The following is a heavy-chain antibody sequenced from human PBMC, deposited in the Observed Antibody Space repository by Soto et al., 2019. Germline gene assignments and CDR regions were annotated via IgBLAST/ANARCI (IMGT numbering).Heavy chain of an antibody. CDR1: GDSVSSNSAA. J-gene: IGHJ6*03. V-gene: IGHV6-1*01. D-gene: IGHD6-6*01. Sequence: PSQTLSLTCAISGDSVSSNSAAWNWIRQSPSRGLEWLGRTYYRSKWYNDYAVSVKSRITINPDTSKNQFSLQLNSVTPEDTAVHYCARLYSISSKSYYYYYMDVWGKGTTVTVSS. CDR2: TYYRSKWYN. CDR3: ARLYSISSKSYYYYYMDV.